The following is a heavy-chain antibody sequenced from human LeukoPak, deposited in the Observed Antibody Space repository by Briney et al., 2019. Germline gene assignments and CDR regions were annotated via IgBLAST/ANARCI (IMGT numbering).Heavy chain of an antibody. J-gene: IGHJ4*02. V-gene: IGHV3-30-3*01. D-gene: IGHD3-22*01. CDR3: VKSLDRHYYDIHGPLSH. CDR2: ISYDGSNK. CDR1: GFTFSSYA. Sequence: GRSLRLSCAASGFTFSSYAMHWVRQAPGKGLEWVAVISYDGSNKYYADSVKGRFTISRDNSKNTLYLQMNSLRAEDTAVYYCVKSLDRHYYDIHGPLSHWGQGTLVTVSS.